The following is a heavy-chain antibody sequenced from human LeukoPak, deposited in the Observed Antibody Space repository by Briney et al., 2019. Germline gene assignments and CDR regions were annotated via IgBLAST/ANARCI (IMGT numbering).Heavy chain of an antibody. D-gene: IGHD1-26*01. CDR1: GYSFTSYW. CDR2: IYPGDSDT. J-gene: IGHJ6*02. Sequence: GESLKISCKGSGYSFTSYWIGWVRQMPEKGLEWMGIIYPGDSDTRYSPSFQGQVTISADKSISTAYLQWSSLKASDTAMYYCARLQWELLKSDYYYYGMDVWGQGTTVTVSS. CDR3: ARLQWELLKSDYYYYGMDV. V-gene: IGHV5-51*01.